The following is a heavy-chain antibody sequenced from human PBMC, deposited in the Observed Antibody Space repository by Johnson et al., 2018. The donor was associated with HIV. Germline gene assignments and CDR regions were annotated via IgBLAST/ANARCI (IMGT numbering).Heavy chain of an antibody. CDR3: ARERYCSSTSCYFSRPPDAVDI. CDR1: GFTFSSYG. V-gene: IGHV3-30*02. CDR2: IRYDGSNK. D-gene: IGHD2-2*01. J-gene: IGHJ3*02. Sequence: QVQLVESGGGVVQPGGSLRLSCAASGFTFSSYGMHWVRQAPGKGLEWVAFIRYDGSNKYYADSVKGRFTISRDNSKNKLYLQMNSLRAEDTAVYYCARERYCSSTSCYFSRPPDAVDIWCQGTMVTVSS.